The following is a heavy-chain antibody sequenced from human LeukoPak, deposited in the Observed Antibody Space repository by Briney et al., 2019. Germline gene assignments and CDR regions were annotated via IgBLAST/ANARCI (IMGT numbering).Heavy chain of an antibody. J-gene: IGHJ4*02. CDR1: GYSFISHW. Sequence: GESLKISCKASGYSFISHWIGWVRQMPGKGLEWMGIIYPGDSDTRYSPSFQGQVTISADKSISTAYLQWSSLKASDTAMYYCARRRYSSTSHNDYWGQGTLVTVSS. CDR3: ARRRYSSTSHNDY. D-gene: IGHD6-6*01. CDR2: IYPGDSDT. V-gene: IGHV5-51*01.